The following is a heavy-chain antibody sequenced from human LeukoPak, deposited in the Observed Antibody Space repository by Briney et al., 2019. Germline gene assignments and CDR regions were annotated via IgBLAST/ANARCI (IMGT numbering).Heavy chain of an antibody. Sequence: PGGSLRLSCSASGFTFSSYAMHWVRQAPGKGLEYVSAISSSGGSTYYADSVKGRFTISRDNSKNTLYLQMSSLRAEDTAVYYCVKDLMSRGDRYCSGGSCSQSDYWGQGTLVTVSS. D-gene: IGHD2-15*01. V-gene: IGHV3-64D*06. CDR2: ISSSGGST. J-gene: IGHJ4*02. CDR1: GFTFSSYA. CDR3: VKDLMSRGDRYCSGGSCSQSDY.